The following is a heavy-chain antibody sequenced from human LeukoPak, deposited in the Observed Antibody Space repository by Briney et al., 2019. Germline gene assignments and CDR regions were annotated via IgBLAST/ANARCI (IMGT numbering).Heavy chain of an antibody. Sequence: PGGSLRLSCAASGFTFSSSWMTWVRQAPGKGLEWVANIKPDGSEKYYVDSVKGRFTISRDNAKNSLYLQMNSLRAEDTAVYYCASDREYYYGSGSFDYWGQGTLVTVSS. D-gene: IGHD3-10*01. CDR2: IKPDGSEK. CDR1: GFTFSSSW. J-gene: IGHJ4*02. CDR3: ASDREYYYGSGSFDY. V-gene: IGHV3-7*04.